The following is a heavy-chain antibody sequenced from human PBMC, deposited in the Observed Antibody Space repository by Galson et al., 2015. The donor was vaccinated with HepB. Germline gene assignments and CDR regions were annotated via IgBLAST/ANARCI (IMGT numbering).Heavy chain of an antibody. Sequence: SLRLSCAASGFTFSLHAMHWVRQAPGKGLEWVAVISDDGGYAYYADSVKGRFTVSRDNSKNTLFLQMNSLRGEDTAVYYCARDGAYHSVHFYYYGLDVWGQGTTVTVSS. J-gene: IGHJ6*02. CDR2: ISDDGGYA. CDR1: GFTFSLHA. V-gene: IGHV3-30-3*01. CDR3: ARDGAYHSVHFYYYGLDV. D-gene: IGHD1-14*01.